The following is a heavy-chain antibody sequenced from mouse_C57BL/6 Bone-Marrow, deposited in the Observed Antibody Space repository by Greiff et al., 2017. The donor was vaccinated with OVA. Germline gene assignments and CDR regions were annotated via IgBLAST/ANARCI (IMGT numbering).Heavy chain of an antibody. CDR3: ARGYDYDAAWFAY. CDR2: INPYNGGT. D-gene: IGHD2-4*01. CDR1: GYTFTDYY. J-gene: IGHJ3*01. V-gene: IGHV1-19*01. Sequence: VQLKQSGPVLVKPGASVKMSCKASGYTFTDYYMNWVKQSHGKSLEWIGVINPYNGGTSYNQKFKGKATLTVDKSSSTAYMELNSLTSEDSAVYYCARGYDYDAAWFAYWGQGTLVTVSA.